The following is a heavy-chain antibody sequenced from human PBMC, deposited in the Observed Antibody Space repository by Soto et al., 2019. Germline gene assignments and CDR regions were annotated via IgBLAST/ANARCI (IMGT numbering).Heavy chain of an antibody. J-gene: IGHJ1*01. CDR1: GFTFDDYT. V-gene: IGHV3-43*01. CDR3: AKDASPVRGAAAPEHFQH. CDR2: ISWDGGST. D-gene: IGHD6-13*01. Sequence: GGSLRLSCAASGFTFDDYTMHWVRQAPGKGLEWVSLISWDGGSTYYADSVKGRFTISRDNSKNSLYLQMNSLRTEDTALYYCAKDASPVRGAAAPEHFQHWGQGTLVTVSS.